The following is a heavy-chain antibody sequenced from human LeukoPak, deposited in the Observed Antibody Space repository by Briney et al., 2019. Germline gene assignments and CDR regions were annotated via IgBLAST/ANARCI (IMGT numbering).Heavy chain of an antibody. J-gene: IGHJ4*02. V-gene: IGHV3-23*01. Sequence: GGSLRLSCAASGFTFSSYGMSWVRQAPGKGLEWVSAISGSGGSTYYADSVKGRFTISRDNSKNTLYLQMNSLRAEDTAVYYCAKGHDYDYAMGYWGQGTLVTVSS. CDR1: GFTFSSYG. CDR3: AKGHDYDYAMGY. D-gene: IGHD3-16*01. CDR2: ISGSGGST.